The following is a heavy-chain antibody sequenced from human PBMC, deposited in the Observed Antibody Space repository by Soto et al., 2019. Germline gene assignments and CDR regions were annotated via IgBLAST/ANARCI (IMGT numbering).Heavy chain of an antibody. CDR3: STYYYGSGSYPSKYYFDY. J-gene: IGHJ4*02. D-gene: IGHD3-10*01. V-gene: IGHV4-34*01. CDR1: GGSFSGYY. Sequence: SETLSLTCAVYGGSFSGYYWSWIRQPPGKGLEWIGEINRSGSTNYNPSLKSRVTISVDTSKNQFSLKLSSVTAADTAVYYCSTYYYGSGSYPSKYYFDYWGQGTLVTVSS. CDR2: INRSGST.